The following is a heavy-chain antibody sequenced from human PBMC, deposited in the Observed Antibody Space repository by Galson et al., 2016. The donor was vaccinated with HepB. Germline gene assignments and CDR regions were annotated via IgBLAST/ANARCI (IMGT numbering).Heavy chain of an antibody. Sequence: SLRLSCAASGFTFSASAMHWVRQASGKGLDWLGRIRTAPNNYATVYAASVKDRFTISRDDSKNTAYLEMNSLKTEDTAVYYCTRRVMTLGRGLILNWFDPWGQGTPVTVSS. CDR1: GFTFSASA. D-gene: IGHD3-10*01. CDR2: IRTAPNNYAT. V-gene: IGHV3-73*01. J-gene: IGHJ5*02. CDR3: TRRVMTLGRGLILNWFDP.